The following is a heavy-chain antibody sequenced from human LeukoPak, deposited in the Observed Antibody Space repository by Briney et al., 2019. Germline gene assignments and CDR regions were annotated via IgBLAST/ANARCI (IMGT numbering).Heavy chain of an antibody. CDR3: ARTYYDILTGYFYGMDV. Sequence: PSETLSLTCAVSGGSISSSNWWSWVRQPPGKGLEWIGEIYHSGSTNYNPSLKSRVTISVDKSKSQFSLKLSSVTAADTAVYYCARTYYDILTGYFYGMDVWGKGTTVTVSS. J-gene: IGHJ6*04. CDR2: IYHSGST. D-gene: IGHD3-9*01. V-gene: IGHV4-4*02. CDR1: GGSISSSNW.